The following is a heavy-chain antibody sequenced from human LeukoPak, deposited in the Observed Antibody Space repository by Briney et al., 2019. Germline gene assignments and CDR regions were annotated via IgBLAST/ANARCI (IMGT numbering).Heavy chain of an antibody. Sequence: LEASVKVSCKASGGTFSSYAISWVRQAPGQGLEWMGRIIPILGIANYAQKFQGRVTITADKSTSTAYMELRSLRSDDTAVYYCARRLGRYYDSSGYDYWGQGTLVTVSS. J-gene: IGHJ4*02. CDR1: GGTFSSYA. CDR2: IIPILGIA. CDR3: ARRLGRYYDSSGYDY. V-gene: IGHV1-69*04. D-gene: IGHD3-22*01.